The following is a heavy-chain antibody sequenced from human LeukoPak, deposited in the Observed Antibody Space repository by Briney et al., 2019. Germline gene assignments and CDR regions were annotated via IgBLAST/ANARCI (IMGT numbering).Heavy chain of an antibody. CDR3: ARDSLPRSGSYNYYYYYMDV. V-gene: IGHV1-2*02. Sequence: GASVKVSCKASGYTFTDYYMHWVRQAPGQGLEWMGWINPSTGGTKYAQNFQGRVTMTRDTSISTAYMELSRLRSDDTAVYYCARDSLPRSGSYNYYYYYMDVWGKGTTVTISS. J-gene: IGHJ6*03. CDR1: GYTFTDYY. CDR2: INPSTGGT. D-gene: IGHD3-10*01.